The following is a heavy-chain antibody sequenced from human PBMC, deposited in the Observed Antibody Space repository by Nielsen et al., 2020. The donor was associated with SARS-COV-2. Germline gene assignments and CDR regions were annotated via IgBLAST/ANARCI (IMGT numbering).Heavy chain of an antibody. Sequence: WIRQPPGKGLEWVSTISGSGGNTYYAASVKGRFTISRDNSKNTLFLQMSTLRVEDTALYYCAKALGGGWLFPSDYWGQGTLVTVSS. CDR3: AKALGGGWLFPSDY. D-gene: IGHD6-19*01. J-gene: IGHJ4*02. V-gene: IGHV3-23*01. CDR2: ISGSGGNT.